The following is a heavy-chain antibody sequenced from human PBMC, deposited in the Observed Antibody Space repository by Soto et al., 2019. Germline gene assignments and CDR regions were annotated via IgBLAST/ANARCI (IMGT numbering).Heavy chain of an antibody. Sequence: EVQLVESGGGLVKPGGSLRLSCAASGFTFSNAWMNWVRQAPGKGLEWVGRIKSKTDGGTTDYAAPVKGRFTIARDDSKHMMYLEMHSLKTEDTAVYYCTTDRFHYGSGLDSAFDIWGQGTMVTVSS. V-gene: IGHV3-15*07. CDR1: GFTFSNAW. J-gene: IGHJ3*02. D-gene: IGHD3-10*01. CDR3: TTDRFHYGSGLDSAFDI. CDR2: IKSKTDGGTT.